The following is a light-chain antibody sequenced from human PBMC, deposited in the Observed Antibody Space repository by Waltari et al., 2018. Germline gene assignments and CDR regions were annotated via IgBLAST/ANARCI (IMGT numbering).Light chain of an antibody. Sequence: EIVFTQSPATLSLSPGESATLSCRASHSVNWYLAWYQQRPGQAPRLLIYDASNRATGIPARFSGSGSETDFTLTISSLQPEDSAVYYCQQRRNWPLTFGGGTKVEIK. V-gene: IGKV3-11*01. CDR3: QQRRNWPLT. CDR1: HSVNWY. J-gene: IGKJ4*01. CDR2: DAS.